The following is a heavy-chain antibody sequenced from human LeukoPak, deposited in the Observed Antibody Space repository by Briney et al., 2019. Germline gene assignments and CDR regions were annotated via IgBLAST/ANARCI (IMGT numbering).Heavy chain of an antibody. CDR2: ISSSGGNT. D-gene: IGHD3-16*02. CDR1: GFTFSDSA. V-gene: IGHV3-23*01. J-gene: IGHJ3*01. Sequence: GSLRLSCAASGFTFSDSAMTWVRQVPGKGLEWVSLISSSGGNTYYADSVKGRFTISRDNSKNTLSLQMNSLRVEDTAIYYCAKDIQLSTWGLGTMVTVSS. CDR3: AKDIQLST.